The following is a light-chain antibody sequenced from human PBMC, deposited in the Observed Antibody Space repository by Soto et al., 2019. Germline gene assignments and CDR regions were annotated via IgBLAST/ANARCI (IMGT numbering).Light chain of an antibody. CDR3: QEYGTSRT. CDR2: GAS. J-gene: IGKJ1*01. CDR1: QSVTTNY. Sequence: EIVLTQSPGTLSLSPGERATLSCRASQSVTTNYLAWYQQKPGQAPRLLIYGASIRATGIPDRFSGSGSGTDFTLTVSRLEPEDFAAYYCQEYGTSRTFGRGTKVEIK. V-gene: IGKV3-20*01.